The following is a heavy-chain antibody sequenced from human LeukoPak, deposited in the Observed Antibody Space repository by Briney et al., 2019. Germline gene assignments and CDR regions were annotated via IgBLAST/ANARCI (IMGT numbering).Heavy chain of an antibody. CDR3: ARDKIVGATHFDY. J-gene: IGHJ4*02. Sequence: GGSLRLSCAASGFTFSSYGMSWGRQAPGKGLEWGANIKQDGSEKYYVDSVKGGFTISRENAKKSVYLQMNRQGAEDTAVYYCARDKIVGATHFDYWGQGTLVTVSS. CDR1: GFTFSSYG. V-gene: IGHV3-7*01. D-gene: IGHD1-26*01. CDR2: IKQDGSEK.